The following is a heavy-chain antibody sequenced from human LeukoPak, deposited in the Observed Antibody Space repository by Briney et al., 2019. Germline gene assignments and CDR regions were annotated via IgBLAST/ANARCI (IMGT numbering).Heavy chain of an antibody. D-gene: IGHD2-8*02. CDR1: GFTFSSYS. V-gene: IGHV3-21*01. Sequence: GGSLRLSCAASGFTFSSYSMNWVRQAPGKGLEWVSSISSSSSYIYYADSVKGRFTISRDNAKNSLYLQMNSLRAEDTAVYYCARGWRGVAPNWFDPWGKGTLVTVS. CDR2: ISSSSSYI. J-gene: IGHJ5*02. CDR3: ARGWRGVAPNWFDP.